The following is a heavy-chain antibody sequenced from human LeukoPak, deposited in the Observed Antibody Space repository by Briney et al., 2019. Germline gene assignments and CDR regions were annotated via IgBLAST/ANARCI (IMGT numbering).Heavy chain of an antibody. CDR3: ARSALLTADPFDY. CDR1: GSTVSDHY. J-gene: IGHJ4*02. CDR2: TYTGGST. V-gene: IGHV3-66*01. D-gene: IGHD2-2*01. Sequence: PGGSLRLSCAASGSTVSDHYMTWVRQAPGKGLEWVSITYTGGSTYSADSVKDRFTVSRDSSKNTLYLEMNSLRAEDTAIYYCARSALLTADPFDYWGQGTLVTVSS.